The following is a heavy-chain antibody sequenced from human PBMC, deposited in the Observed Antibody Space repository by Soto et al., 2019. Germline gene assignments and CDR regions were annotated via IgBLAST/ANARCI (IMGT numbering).Heavy chain of an antibody. J-gene: IGHJ4*02. V-gene: IGHV3-7*01. CDR1: GFSFSSYW. D-gene: IGHD6-19*01. CDR3: ARNRGWDTLDY. CDR2: IKGDGSEK. Sequence: GGSLRLSCVASGFSFSSYWTKWVRQAPGKGLETVANIKGDGSEKTYVDSVKGRFTISRDNAKNSLYLEMDSLRAEDMAVYYCARNRGWDTLDYWGQGTLVTVSS.